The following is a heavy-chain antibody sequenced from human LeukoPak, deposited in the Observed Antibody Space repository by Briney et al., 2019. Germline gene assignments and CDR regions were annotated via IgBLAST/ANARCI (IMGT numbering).Heavy chain of an antibody. CDR2: IYTSGST. CDR3: ARDSPPAYCSGGSCYFDY. D-gene: IGHD2-15*01. CDR1: GGSISGYF. Sequence: SETLSLTCTVSGGSISGYFWSWIRQPAGKGLEWIGRIYTSGSTKYNPSLKSRLTMSVDTSKNEFSLKLSSVTAADTAVYYCARDSPPAYCSGGSCYFDYWGQGTLVTVSS. V-gene: IGHV4-4*07. J-gene: IGHJ4*02.